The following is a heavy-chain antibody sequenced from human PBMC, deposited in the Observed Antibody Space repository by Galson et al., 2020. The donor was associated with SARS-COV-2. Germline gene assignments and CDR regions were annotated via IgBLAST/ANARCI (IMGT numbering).Heavy chain of an antibody. CDR2: ISARGGST. J-gene: IGHJ4*02. Sequence: GGSLRPSCPASGFTFNNYAMSWVRKAPGKGLDWVSAISARGGSTYYTDSVKGRFTISRDNSKNTRFLQMNSLRAEDTAVFYCASAGYDILTGYPLHWGQGTLVTVSS. D-gene: IGHD3-9*01. CDR1: GFTFNNYA. V-gene: IGHV3-23*01. CDR3: ASAGYDILTGYPLH.